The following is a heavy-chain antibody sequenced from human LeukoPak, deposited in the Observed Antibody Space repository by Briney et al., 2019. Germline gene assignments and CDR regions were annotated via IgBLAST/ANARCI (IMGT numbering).Heavy chain of an antibody. CDR1: GGSISSGGYY. CDR2: IYYSGST. CDR3: ARDPKGYCSGGSCYSAEPNWFEP. Sequence: SQTLSLTCTVSGGSISSGGYYWSWLRQPPGKGLEWIGYIYYSGSTNYNPSLKSRVTISVDTSKNQFSLKLSSVTAADTAVYYCARDPKGYCSGGSCYSAEPNWFEPWGQGTLVTVSS. V-gene: IGHV4-61*08. D-gene: IGHD2-15*01. J-gene: IGHJ5*02.